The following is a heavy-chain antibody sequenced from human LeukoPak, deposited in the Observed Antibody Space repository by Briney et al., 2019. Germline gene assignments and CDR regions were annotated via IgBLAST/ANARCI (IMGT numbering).Heavy chain of an antibody. J-gene: IGHJ6*03. D-gene: IGHD3-10*01. CDR2: IYYSGST. CDR1: GGSLSSYY. Sequence: SETLSLTCTVSGGSLSSYYWSWIRQPPGKGLEWIGYIYYSGSTNYNPSLKSRVTISVDTSKNQFSLKLSSVTAADTAVYYCAGSTSITMVRGVIGRYYYMDVWGKGTTVTVSS. V-gene: IGHV4-59*01. CDR3: AGSTSITMVRGVIGRYYYMDV.